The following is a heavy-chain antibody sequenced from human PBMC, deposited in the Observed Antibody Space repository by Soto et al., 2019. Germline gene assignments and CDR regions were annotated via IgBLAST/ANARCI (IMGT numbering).Heavy chain of an antibody. CDR1: GFTFSSYG. Sequence: QVQLVESGGVVVQPGRSLRLSCAASGFTFSSYGMHWVRQAPGKGLEWVAVIWYDGSNKYYADSVKGRFTISRDNSKNSLYLHMNSLRAEDTAVYYCAREPPRGGGSCCNAFAIWGRGTMVTVSS. CDR2: IWYDGSNK. D-gene: IGHD2-15*01. CDR3: AREPPRGGGSCCNAFAI. J-gene: IGHJ3*02. V-gene: IGHV3-33*01.